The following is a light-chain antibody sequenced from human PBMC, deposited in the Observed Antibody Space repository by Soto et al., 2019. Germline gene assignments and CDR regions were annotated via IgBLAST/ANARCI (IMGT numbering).Light chain of an antibody. CDR3: QHHVGYPYS. Sequence: DTQMTQSPSTLSASVGDRVTITCRASQSIYKWLAWYQQKPGKAPKLLIYEASNLLSGVPSRFSGSGSGTEFTLTISSLQPDDFATYYCQHHVGYPYSFGQGTKLEI. CDR1: QSIYKW. V-gene: IGKV1-5*03. J-gene: IGKJ2*03. CDR2: EAS.